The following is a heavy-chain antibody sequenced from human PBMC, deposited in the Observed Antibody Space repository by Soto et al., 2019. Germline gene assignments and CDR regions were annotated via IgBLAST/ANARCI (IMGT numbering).Heavy chain of an antibody. D-gene: IGHD2-15*01. J-gene: IGHJ6*02. CDR2: IIPFYDKA. Sequence: QVELVQSGVEVKKPGSSLKVSCKASGGTFTNYAFNWVRQAPGQGRAWMGGIIPFYDKANYAEKFLGRVTITADKSTTTAYMELSSLTSDDTAVYFCARGYRELYYYAMDVWGRGTPVIVSS. CDR1: GGTFTNYA. V-gene: IGHV1-69*06. CDR3: ARGYRELYYYAMDV.